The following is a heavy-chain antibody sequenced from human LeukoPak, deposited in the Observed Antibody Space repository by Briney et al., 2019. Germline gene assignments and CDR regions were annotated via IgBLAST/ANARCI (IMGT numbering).Heavy chain of an antibody. J-gene: IGHJ4*02. CDR3: ARPGYSSGWTHSAFDY. V-gene: IGHV4-34*01. Sequence: SETLSLTCAVYGGSFSGYYWSWIRQPPGKGLEWIGEINHSGSTNYNPSLKSRVTISVDTSKNQFSLKLSSVTAADTAVYYCARPGYSSGWTHSAFDYWGQGTLVTVSS. D-gene: IGHD6-19*01. CDR1: GGSFSGYY. CDR2: INHSGST.